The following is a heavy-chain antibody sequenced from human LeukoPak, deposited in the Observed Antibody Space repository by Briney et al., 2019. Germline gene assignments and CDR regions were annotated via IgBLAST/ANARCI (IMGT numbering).Heavy chain of an antibody. D-gene: IGHD5-18*01. CDR2: ISGYKGKT. CDR3: ARMADTGTLPLDH. CDR1: GYIFVSSG. V-gene: IGHV1-18*01. J-gene: IGHJ4*02. Sequence: GASVKVSCKASGYIFVSSGISWVRQAPGQGLEWMGWISGYKGKTKYAQKVQGRLTMTTDTSTNIAYMELRSLRTHDTAVYYCARMADTGTLPLDHWGQGTLVTVSS.